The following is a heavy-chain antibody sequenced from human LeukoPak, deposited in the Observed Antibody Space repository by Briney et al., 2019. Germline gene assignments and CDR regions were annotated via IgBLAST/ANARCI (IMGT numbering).Heavy chain of an antibody. V-gene: IGHV1-69*04. CDR1: GGTFSTHA. J-gene: IGHJ4*02. CDR2: IIPILGIA. Sequence: VASVTVSRKASGGTFSTHAISWVRQAPGQGLEWMGRIIPILGIANYAQKFQGRVTITADKSTSTAYMELSSLRSEDTAVYYCARDPGYCSGGSCYPITPYFDYWGQGTLVTVSS. D-gene: IGHD2-15*01. CDR3: ARDPGYCSGGSCYPITPYFDY.